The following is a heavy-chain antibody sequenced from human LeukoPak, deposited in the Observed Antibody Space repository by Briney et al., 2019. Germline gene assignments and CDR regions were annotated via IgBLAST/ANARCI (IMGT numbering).Heavy chain of an antibody. CDR2: INPSGGTT. CDR3: AGTHYYDSSGYLDY. D-gene: IGHD3-22*01. V-gene: IGHV1-46*01. Sequence: ASVKVSCKASGYTSTGYYIHWVRQAPGQGLEWMGIINPSGGTTSYAQKFQGRVTMTRDTSTSTVYMELSSLRSEDTAVYFCAGTHYYDSSGYLDYWGQGTLVTVSS. J-gene: IGHJ4*02. CDR1: GYTSTGYY.